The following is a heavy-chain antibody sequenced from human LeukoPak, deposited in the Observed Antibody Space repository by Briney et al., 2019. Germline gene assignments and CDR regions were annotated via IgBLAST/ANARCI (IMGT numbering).Heavy chain of an antibody. J-gene: IGHJ6*02. D-gene: IGHD2-2*02. CDR2: ISYDGSNK. CDR1: GLTFSSYG. CDR3: AKDGRGAAIFYYYGMDV. Sequence: GGSLRLSCAASGLTFSSYGMHWVRQAPGKGLEWVAVISYDGSNKYYADSVKGRFTISRDNSKNTLYLQMNSLRAEDTAVCYCAKDGRGAAIFYYYGMDVWGQGTTVTVSS. V-gene: IGHV3-30*18.